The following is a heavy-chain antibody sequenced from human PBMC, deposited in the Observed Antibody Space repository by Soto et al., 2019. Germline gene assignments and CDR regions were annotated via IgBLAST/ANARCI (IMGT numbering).Heavy chain of an antibody. CDR2: IYYSGST. Sequence: SETLSLTCTVSGGSISSYYWSWIRQPPGKGLEWIGYIYYSGSTNYNPSLKSRVTISVDTSKNQFSLKLSSVTAADTAVYYCARVSGDYDYYYYYYMDVWGKGTTVTVPS. V-gene: IGHV4-59*01. J-gene: IGHJ6*03. CDR3: ARVSGDYDYYYYYYMDV. D-gene: IGHD4-17*01. CDR1: GGSISSYY.